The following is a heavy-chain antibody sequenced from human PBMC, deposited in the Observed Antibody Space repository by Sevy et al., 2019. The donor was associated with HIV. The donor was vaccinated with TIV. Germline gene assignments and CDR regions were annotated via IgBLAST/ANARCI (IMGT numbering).Heavy chain of an antibody. D-gene: IGHD6-13*01. V-gene: IGHV3-23*01. CDR2: INNSGGST. Sequence: GGSLRLSCIGSGFSFSYYGIHWVRQAPGKGLEWVAVINNSGGSTDYADSVRGRFSISRDNPNVYLEMNSLRVEDTAVYYCVKERVGYISSWYYFDYWGQGTLVTVSS. CDR1: GFSFSYYG. J-gene: IGHJ4*02. CDR3: VKERVGYISSWYYFDY.